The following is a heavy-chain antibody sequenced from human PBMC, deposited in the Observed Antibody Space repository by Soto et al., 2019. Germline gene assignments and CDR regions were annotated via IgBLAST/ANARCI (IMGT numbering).Heavy chain of an antibody. CDR3: ARGLGGVQH. V-gene: IGHV4-34*01. Sequence: SETLSLTCAVYGGSFSGYYCSWIRQPPGKGLEWIGELYDSGSINYNASLKSRVSISVDTSKNQFSLKLSSVTAADTAVYYCARGLGGVQHWGQGTLVTVSS. J-gene: IGHJ1*01. CDR1: GGSFSGYY. CDR2: LYDSGSI.